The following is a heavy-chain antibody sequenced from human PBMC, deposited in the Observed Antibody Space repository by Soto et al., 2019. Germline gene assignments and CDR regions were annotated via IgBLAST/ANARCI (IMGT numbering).Heavy chain of an antibody. Sequence: PGESLKISCKTSGYSFTSHWIAWVRQMPGKGLEWMRIIYPSDSDIRYRPSFQGQVTISVDKSISTAYLQWSSLKASDTATYYCARQDYSNYRGGMDVWGQGTTVTVSS. J-gene: IGHJ6*02. V-gene: IGHV5-51*01. D-gene: IGHD2-2*01. CDR3: ARQDYSNYRGGMDV. CDR1: GYSFTSHW. CDR2: IYPSDSDI.